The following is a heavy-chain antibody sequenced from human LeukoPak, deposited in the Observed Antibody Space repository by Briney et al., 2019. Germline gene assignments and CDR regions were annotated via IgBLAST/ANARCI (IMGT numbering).Heavy chain of an antibody. D-gene: IGHD5-24*01. CDR1: GFTFSSYA. Sequence: GGSLRLSCAASGFTFSSYAMHWVRQAPGKGLEFVSVISSNGGSTYYANSVKGRFTISRDNSKNTLYLQMNSLRAEDTAVYYCAKPGPVEMATKWGFSFDYWGQGTLVTVSS. J-gene: IGHJ4*02. CDR3: AKPGPVEMATKWGFSFDY. V-gene: IGHV3-64*01. CDR2: ISSNGGST.